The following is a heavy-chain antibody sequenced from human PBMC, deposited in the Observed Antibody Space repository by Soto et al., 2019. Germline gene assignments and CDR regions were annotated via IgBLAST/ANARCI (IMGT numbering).Heavy chain of an antibody. D-gene: IGHD6-19*01. V-gene: IGHV3-30-3*01. CDR2: VSHDESHT. Sequence: LILYCSGSGVTFNTYTMHWVLQAPGRGLEWVAIVSHDESHTYYADSVRGRFSISRDNSNNTLYLQMDSLTAADTAVYYCARDAPQWGRSGYFDFWGQGSLVTVSS. CDR3: ARDAPQWGRSGYFDF. J-gene: IGHJ4*02. CDR1: GVTFNTYT.